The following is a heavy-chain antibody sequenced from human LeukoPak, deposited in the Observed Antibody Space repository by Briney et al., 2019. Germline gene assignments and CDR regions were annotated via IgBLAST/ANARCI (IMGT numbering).Heavy chain of an antibody. Sequence: GGSLRLSCAASGFAVSSNHMNWVRQAPGKGLEWVSVVFNGGSTYYADSVKGRFTISRDNSKNTLFLQMNSLRAEDTAVYYCATSIVGLTYHEHFQHWGQGTLVTVSS. CDR3: ATSIVGLTYHEHFQH. CDR1: GFAVSSNH. D-gene: IGHD1-26*01. V-gene: IGHV3-53*01. J-gene: IGHJ1*01. CDR2: VFNGGST.